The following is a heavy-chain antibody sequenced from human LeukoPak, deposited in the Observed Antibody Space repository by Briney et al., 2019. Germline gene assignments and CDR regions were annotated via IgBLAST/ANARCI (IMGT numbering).Heavy chain of an antibody. J-gene: IGHJ4*02. V-gene: IGHV4-59*01. CDR1: GGSISSYY. Sequence: TASETLSLTCTVSGGSISSYYWSWIRQPPGKGLEWIGYIYYSGSTNYNPSLKSRVTISVDTSKNQFSLKLSSVTAADTAVYYCAGVNPEPYFDYWGQGTLVTVSS. CDR3: AGVNPEPYFDY. CDR2: IYYSGST.